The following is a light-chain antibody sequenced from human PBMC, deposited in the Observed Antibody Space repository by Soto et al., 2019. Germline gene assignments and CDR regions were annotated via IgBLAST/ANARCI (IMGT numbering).Light chain of an antibody. J-gene: IGKJ3*01. CDR1: QSVNTY. V-gene: IGKV1-39*01. CDR2: AAS. CDR3: QQSSSAPLT. Sequence: DIQMTQSPSSLSASEGDRVTITCRASQSVNTYLNWYQHKPGKAPKLLIYAASSLQSGVPSRFSGSGSGTEFTLTISSLQPEASAVYYCQQSSSAPLTFGPGTKVDIK.